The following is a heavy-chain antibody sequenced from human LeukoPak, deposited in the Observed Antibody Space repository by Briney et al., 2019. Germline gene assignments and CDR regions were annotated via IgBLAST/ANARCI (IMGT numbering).Heavy chain of an antibody. CDR3: AAVVGGIDY. Sequence: KPSETLSLTCTVSGYSISSGYYWGWIRQPPGKGLEWIGSIYHSGSTYYNPSLKSRVTISVDTSKNQFSLKLSSVTAADTAVYYCAAVVGGIDYWGQGTLVTVSS. V-gene: IGHV4-38-2*02. CDR1: GYSISSGYY. D-gene: IGHD2-2*01. J-gene: IGHJ4*02. CDR2: IYHSGST.